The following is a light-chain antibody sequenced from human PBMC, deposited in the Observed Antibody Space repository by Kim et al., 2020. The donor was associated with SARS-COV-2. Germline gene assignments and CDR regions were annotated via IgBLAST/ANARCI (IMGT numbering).Light chain of an antibody. CDR3: QQCGGAWYT. CDR2: EAS. Sequence: EIVLTQSPGTLSLSPGERATLSCRASQSVGSSFLAWYQQKPGQAPTLLIYEASTRATGIPDRFSGSGSGTDFTLTISRLEPEDFAVYYCQQCGGAWYTFGQGTKL. J-gene: IGKJ2*01. V-gene: IGKV3-20*01. CDR1: QSVGSSF.